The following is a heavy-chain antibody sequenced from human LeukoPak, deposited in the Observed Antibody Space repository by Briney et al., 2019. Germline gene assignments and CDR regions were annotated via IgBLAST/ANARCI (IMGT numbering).Heavy chain of an antibody. D-gene: IGHD1-26*01. CDR2: ISYDGSNK. CDR3: AREGELPSTYYFDY. Sequence: GGSLRLSCAASGFTFSSYAMHWVRQAPGKGLEWVAVISYDGSNKYYADSVKGRFTISRDNSKNTLYLQMNSLRAEDTAVDYCAREGELPSTYYFDYWGQGTLVTVSS. V-gene: IGHV3-30-3*01. CDR1: GFTFSSYA. J-gene: IGHJ4*02.